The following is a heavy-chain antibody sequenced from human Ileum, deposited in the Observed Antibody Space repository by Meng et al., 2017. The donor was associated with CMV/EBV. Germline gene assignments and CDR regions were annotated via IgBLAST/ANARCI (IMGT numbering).Heavy chain of an antibody. J-gene: IGHJ4*02. CDR3: ARDDSGTSYNPMFDF. D-gene: IGHD3-10*01. V-gene: IGHV1-18*01. Sequence: SGYSFTNYGISWVRQAPGQGPEWMGWISAYSGITFYVQKFQGRVIMTTDTSTNTAYMELRSLSFDDTAVYYCARDDSGTSYNPMFDFWGQGILVTVSS. CDR1: GYSFTNYG. CDR2: ISAYSGIT.